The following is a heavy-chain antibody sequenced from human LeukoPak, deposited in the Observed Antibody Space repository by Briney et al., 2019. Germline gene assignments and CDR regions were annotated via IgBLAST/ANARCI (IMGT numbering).Heavy chain of an antibody. CDR1: GYNFSIYW. CDR2: IYPGDSDT. Sequence: GESLKISCQGSGYNFSIYWIDWVRQMPGKGLEWMGRIYPGDSDTKYSPPFQGHVTLSANRSTNTAYLPRRNLQASDPAIYYCARRGDSSSWTPPYLDYWGPGTLVTVSS. V-gene: IGHV5-51*01. D-gene: IGHD6-13*01. J-gene: IGHJ4*02. CDR3: ARRGDSSSWTPPYLDY.